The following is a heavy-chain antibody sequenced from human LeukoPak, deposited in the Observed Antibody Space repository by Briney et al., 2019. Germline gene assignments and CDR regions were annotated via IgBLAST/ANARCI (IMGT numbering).Heavy chain of an antibody. J-gene: IGHJ4*02. CDR1: GFTFSSYA. CDR3: AKDQGIVVIIKYNFDY. CDR2: ISGSGGST. D-gene: IGHD3-22*01. V-gene: IGHV3-23*01. Sequence: GGSLRLSCAASGFTFSSYAMSWVRQAPGKGLECVSAISGSGGSTYYADSVKGRFTISRDNSKNTLYLQMNSLRAEDTAVYYCAKDQGIVVIIKYNFDYWGQGTLVTVSS.